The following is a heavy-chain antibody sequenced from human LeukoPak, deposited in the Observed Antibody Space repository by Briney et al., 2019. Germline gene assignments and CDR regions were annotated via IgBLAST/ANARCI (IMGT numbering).Heavy chain of an antibody. CDR1: GFAFNSYA. J-gene: IGHJ3*02. CDR2: ISYDGSNK. Sequence: GGSLRLSCAASGFAFNSYAMHWVRQAPGKGLEWVAVISYDGSNKYYTDSVKGRFTISRDNSKNTLYLQMNSLRDEDTAVYYCARATYYYHTSTSSGASDIWGQGTMVIVSS. D-gene: IGHD3-22*01. CDR3: ARATYYYHTSTSSGASDI. V-gene: IGHV3-30-3*01.